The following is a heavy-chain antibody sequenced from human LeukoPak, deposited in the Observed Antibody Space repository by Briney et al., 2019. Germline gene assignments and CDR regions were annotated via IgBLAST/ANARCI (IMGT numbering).Heavy chain of an antibody. J-gene: IGHJ4*02. D-gene: IGHD3-9*01. Sequence: PGGSLRLSCAASGFTVSNNYVSWVRQAPGKGQDWVSVIYSGGSIYYADSVKGRLTISRDSSKNTVYLQMNSVRAEDTAVYYCARSGVYDILTGYHFYFDHWGQGTLVTVSS. CDR3: ARSGVYDILTGYHFYFDH. CDR2: IYSGGSI. CDR1: GFTVSNNY. V-gene: IGHV3-53*01.